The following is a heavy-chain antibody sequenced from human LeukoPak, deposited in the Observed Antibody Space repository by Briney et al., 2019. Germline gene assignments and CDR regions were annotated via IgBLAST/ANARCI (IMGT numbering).Heavy chain of an antibody. CDR1: GYTFTSYG. Sequence: ASVTVSCKASGYTFTSYGISWVRQAPGQGLEWMGWISAYNGNTNYAQKLQGRVTMTTDTSTSTAYMELRSLRSDDTAVYYCASSLPGGWFDPWGQGTLVTVSS. V-gene: IGHV1-18*01. J-gene: IGHJ5*02. CDR2: ISAYNGNT. CDR3: ASSLPGGWFDP.